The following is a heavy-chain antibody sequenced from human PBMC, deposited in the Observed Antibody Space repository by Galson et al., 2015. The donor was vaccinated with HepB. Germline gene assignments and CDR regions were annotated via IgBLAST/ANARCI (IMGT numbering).Heavy chain of an antibody. V-gene: IGHV3-21*01. J-gene: IGHJ4*02. CDR1: GFTFSSYA. CDR3: ARGTERWPWVYFDY. D-gene: IGHD5-24*01. CDR2: ISSSSSYI. Sequence: SLRLSCAASGFTFSSYAMSWVRQAPGKGLEWVSSISSSSSYIYYADSVKGRFTISRDNAKNSLYLQMNSLRAEDTAVYYCARGTERWPWVYFDYWGQGTLVTVSS.